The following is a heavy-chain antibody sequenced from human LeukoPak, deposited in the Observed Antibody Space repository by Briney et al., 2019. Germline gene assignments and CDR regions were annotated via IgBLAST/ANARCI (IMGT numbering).Heavy chain of an antibody. D-gene: IGHD3-22*01. Sequence: QPGGSLRLSCAASGFSFSSYSMNWVRQAPGKGLKWVSYITSSSNTVHYADAVKGRFAISRDNAKNSLYLQMNSLRAEDTAVYYCARKSGSSGYPFDYWGQGTLVTVFS. CDR1: GFSFSSYS. CDR3: ARKSGSSGYPFDY. V-gene: IGHV3-48*01. CDR2: ITSSSNTV. J-gene: IGHJ4*02.